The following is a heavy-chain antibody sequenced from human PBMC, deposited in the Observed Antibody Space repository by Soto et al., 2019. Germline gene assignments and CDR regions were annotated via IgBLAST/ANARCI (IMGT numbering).Heavy chain of an antibody. CDR3: ARGCGGDCLSSYYGMDV. Sequence: ASVEVSCKASGYTITRYYMHWVRQAPGQGLEWMGWINPNSGGTNYAQKFQGWVTMTRDTSISTAYMELSRLRSDDTAVYYCARGCGGDCLSSYYGMDVWGQGTTVTVSS. CDR1: GYTITRYY. CDR2: INPNSGGT. D-gene: IGHD2-21*02. V-gene: IGHV1-2*04. J-gene: IGHJ6*02.